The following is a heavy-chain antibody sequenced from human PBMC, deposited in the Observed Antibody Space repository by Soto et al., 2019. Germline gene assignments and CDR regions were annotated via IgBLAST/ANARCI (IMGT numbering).Heavy chain of an antibody. Sequence: SETLSLTCAVYGGSFSGYYWSWIRQPPGKGLEWIGEINHSGSTNYNPSLKSRVTISVDTSKNQFSLKLSSVTAADTAVYYCARGWLGYCSGGSCYSPYCYDYHGNVLWCQATRFTVSS. CDR2: INHSGST. D-gene: IGHD2-15*01. CDR3: ARGWLGYCSGGSCYSPYCYDYHGNVL. J-gene: IGHJ6*02. CDR1: GGSFSGYY. V-gene: IGHV4-34*01.